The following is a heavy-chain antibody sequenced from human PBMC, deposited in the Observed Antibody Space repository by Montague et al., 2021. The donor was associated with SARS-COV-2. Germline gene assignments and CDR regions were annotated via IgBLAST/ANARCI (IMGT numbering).Heavy chain of an antibody. CDR3: ARGWAFDH. Sequence: SETLSLTCTVSGGSTASHYWNRIRQSPGKRPEWIGYVYYNGDTKYNPSLQSRVTISIDTSENQFSLRLNSVTAADTAVYFCARGWAFDHWGQGRLVTVSS. V-gene: IGHV4-59*08. CDR2: VYYNGDT. D-gene: IGHD6-19*01. J-gene: IGHJ3*01. CDR1: GGSTASHY.